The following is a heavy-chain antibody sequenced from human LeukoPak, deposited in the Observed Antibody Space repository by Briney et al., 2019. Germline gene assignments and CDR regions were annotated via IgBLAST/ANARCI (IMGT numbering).Heavy chain of an antibody. CDR3: ARMYGGNRPEDYYYGMDV. CDR1: GYTFTSYD. J-gene: IGHJ6*02. V-gene: IGHV1-8*01. CDR2: MNPNSGNT. Sequence: ASVKVSCKASGYTFTSYDINWVRQATGQGLEWMGWMNPNSGNTGYAQKFQGRVTMTRDTSTSTVYMELSSLRSEDTAVYYCARMYGGNRPEDYYYGMDVWGQGTTVTVSS. D-gene: IGHD4-23*01.